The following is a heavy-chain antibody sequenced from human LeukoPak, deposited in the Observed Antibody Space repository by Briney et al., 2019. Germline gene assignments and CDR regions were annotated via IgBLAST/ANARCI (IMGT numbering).Heavy chain of an antibody. CDR1: GYTFTGYY. D-gene: IGHD4/OR15-4a*01. Sequence: ASVKVSCKASGYTFTGYYMHWVRQAPGQGLEWMGRINPNSGGTNYAQKFQGRVTMIRDTSISTAYMELSRLRSDDAAVYYCASDLTKRAFDYWGQGTLVTVSS. CDR3: ASDLTKRAFDY. V-gene: IGHV1-2*06. J-gene: IGHJ4*02. CDR2: INPNSGGT.